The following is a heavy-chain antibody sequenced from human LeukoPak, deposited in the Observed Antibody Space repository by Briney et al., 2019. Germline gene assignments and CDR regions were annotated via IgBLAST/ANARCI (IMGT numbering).Heavy chain of an antibody. CDR1: GGSISSSSYY. D-gene: IGHD6-13*01. Sequence: PSETLSLTCTVSGGSISSSSYYWGWIRQPPGKGLEWIGSIYYSGSTYYNPSLKSRVTVSVDRSKNQFSLKLSSVTAADTALYYCSREIATAGNWFDPWGQGTLVTVSS. CDR2: IYYSGST. J-gene: IGHJ5*02. CDR3: SREIATAGNWFDP. V-gene: IGHV4-39*07.